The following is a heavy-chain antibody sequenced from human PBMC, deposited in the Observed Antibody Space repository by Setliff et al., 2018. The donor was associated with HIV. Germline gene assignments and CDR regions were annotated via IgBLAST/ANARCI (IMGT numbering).Heavy chain of an antibody. CDR1: GTSINSHY. Sequence: SETLSLTCSVSGTSINSHYWSWIRQTPGKGLQWIGLIYYTGIPTYNPSLEGRITMSVDRSKNQFSLRLTSVTAADTAMYYCARVSRLHPFDPWGQGTLVTVSS. J-gene: IGHJ5*02. D-gene: IGHD2-15*01. CDR3: ARVSRLHPFDP. CDR2: IYYTGIP. V-gene: IGHV4-59*11.